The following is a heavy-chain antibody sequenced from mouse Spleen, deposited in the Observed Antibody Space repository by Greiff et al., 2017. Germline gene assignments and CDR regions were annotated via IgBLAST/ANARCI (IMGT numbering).Heavy chain of an antibody. Sequence: VQLQQPGAELVKPGASVKLSCKASGYTFTSYWMHWVKQRPGQGLEWIGEIDPSDSYTNYNQKFKGKATLTADKSSSTAYMQLSSLTFEDSAVYYCARSLFTTVVAPFAYWGQGTLVTVSA. J-gene: IGHJ3*01. CDR3: ARSLFTTVVAPFAY. D-gene: IGHD1-1*01. CDR2: IDPSDSYT. CDR1: GYTFTSYW. V-gene: IGHV1-69*02.